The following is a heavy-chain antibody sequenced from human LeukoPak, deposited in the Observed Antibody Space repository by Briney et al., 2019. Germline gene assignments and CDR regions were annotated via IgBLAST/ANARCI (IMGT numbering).Heavy chain of an antibody. J-gene: IGHJ5*02. CDR1: GFTFSGSA. V-gene: IGHV3-13*01. CDR3: ARGGKLRYFDWEPLEIINWFDP. Sequence: PGGSLRLSCAASGFTFSGSAMHWVRQATGEGLEWVSAIGTAGDTYYPGSVKGRFTISRENAKNSLYLQMNSLRAGDTAVYYCARGGKLRYFDWEPLEIINWFDPWGQGTLVTVSS. CDR2: IGTAGDT. D-gene: IGHD3-9*01.